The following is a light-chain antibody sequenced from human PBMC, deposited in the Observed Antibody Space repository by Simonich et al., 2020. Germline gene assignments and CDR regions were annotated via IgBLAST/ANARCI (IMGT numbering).Light chain of an antibody. CDR2: GAS. CDR1: QSVSSN. CDR3: QQYYSTPYT. Sequence: EIVMTHSPATLSVSPGERATLSCRASQSVSSNLAWYQKKPGQAPRLLIYGASTRATGIPARFSGSGSGTEFTLTISSLQSEDVAVYYCQQYYSTPYTFGQGTKLEIK. J-gene: IGKJ2*01. V-gene: IGKV3-15*01.